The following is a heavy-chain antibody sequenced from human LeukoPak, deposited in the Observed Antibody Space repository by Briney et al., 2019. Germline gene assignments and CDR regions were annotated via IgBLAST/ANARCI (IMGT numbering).Heavy chain of an antibody. CDR1: GYSFSSYW. Sequence: GGSLKISCKGSGYSFSSYWIGWVRQMPGKGLEWMGIIYPGDSDTRYSPSFRGQVTISADKSISTAYLQWSSLKASDTAMYYCARDGGRDYWYFDLWGRGTLVTVSS. CDR2: IYPGDSDT. D-gene: IGHD5-24*01. J-gene: IGHJ2*01. CDR3: ARDGGRDYWYFDL. V-gene: IGHV5-51*01.